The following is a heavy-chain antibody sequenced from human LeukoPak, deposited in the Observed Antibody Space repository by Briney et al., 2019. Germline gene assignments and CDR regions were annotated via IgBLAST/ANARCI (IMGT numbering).Heavy chain of an antibody. D-gene: IGHD5-18*01. J-gene: IGHJ4*02. CDR1: GGSMSSYY. V-gene: IGHV4-59*01. CDR2: IYYSGST. Sequence: PSETLSLTCTVSGGSMSSYYWSWIRQPPGKGLEWIGYIYYSGSTNYNPSLKSRVTISVDTPKNQFSLKLSSVTAAGTAVYYCARGWGYSSSFDYWGQGTLVTVSS. CDR3: ARGWGYSSSFDY.